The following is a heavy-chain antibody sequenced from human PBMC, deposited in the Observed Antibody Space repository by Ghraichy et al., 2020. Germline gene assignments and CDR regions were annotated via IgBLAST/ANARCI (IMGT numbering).Heavy chain of an antibody. Sequence: GGSLRLSCAASGFDFTTHAMHWVHQAPGKGLEWVAMIWSDGSHKHYPDSVKGRFTIYRDNSKDTVYLEINSLRAEDSAMYYCTRDPPGSGWSFDCWGQGSLVTVSS. V-gene: IGHV3-33*01. CDR2: IWSDGSHK. J-gene: IGHJ4*02. D-gene: IGHD6-19*01. CDR3: TRDPPGSGWSFDC. CDR1: GFDFTTHA.